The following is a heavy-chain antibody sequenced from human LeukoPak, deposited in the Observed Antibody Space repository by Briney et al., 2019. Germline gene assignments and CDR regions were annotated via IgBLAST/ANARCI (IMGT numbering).Heavy chain of an antibody. D-gene: IGHD3-22*01. CDR3: ARLQYYYDSRGYLSYYLDY. J-gene: IGHJ4*02. V-gene: IGHV4-39*01. Sequence: KTSETLSLTCTVSGGSISSSSYYWGWIRQPPGKGLEWIGSIYYSGTTYYNPSLKSLFTISVDTSKNHFSLKLSSVTAADTAVYYCARLQYYYDSRGYLSYYLDYWGQGTPVTVSS. CDR2: IYYSGTT. CDR1: GGSISSSSYY.